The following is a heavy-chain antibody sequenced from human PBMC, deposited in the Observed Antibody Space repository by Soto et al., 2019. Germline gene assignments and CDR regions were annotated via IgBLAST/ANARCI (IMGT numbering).Heavy chain of an antibody. V-gene: IGHV1-69*01. CDR2: IIPIFGTA. CDR3: ARDPSSSIAARPDRGDY. J-gene: IGHJ4*02. D-gene: IGHD6-6*01. CDR1: GGTFSSYA. Sequence: QVQLVQAGAEVQKPVSSVKVSCKASGGTFSSYAISWVRQAPGQGLEWMGGIIPIFGTANYAQKFQGRVTITADEATSTDYMELSSLRSEDTAVYYCARDPSSSIAARPDRGDYWGQGTLVTVSS.